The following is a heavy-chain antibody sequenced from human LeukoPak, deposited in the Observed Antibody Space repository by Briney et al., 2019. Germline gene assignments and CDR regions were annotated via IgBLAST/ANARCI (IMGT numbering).Heavy chain of an antibody. V-gene: IGHV1-69*13. CDR2: ITPIFGTA. J-gene: IGHJ4*02. D-gene: IGHD5-12*01. CDR1: GGTFSSYA. Sequence: VKVSCKASGGTFSSYAISWVRQAPGQGLEWMGGITPIFGTANYAQKFQGRVTITADKSTSTAYMERSSLRSEDTAVYYCAREFPNGGYDSGWGQGTLVTVSS. CDR3: AREFPNGGYDSG.